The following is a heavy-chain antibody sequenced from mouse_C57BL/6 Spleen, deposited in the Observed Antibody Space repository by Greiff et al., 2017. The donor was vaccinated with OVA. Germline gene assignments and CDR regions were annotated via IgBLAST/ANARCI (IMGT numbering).Heavy chain of an antibody. Sequence: EVKVVESGGGLVKPGGSLKLSCAASGFTFSSYAMSWVRQTPEKRLEWVATISDGGSYTYYPDNVKGRFTISRDNAKNNLYLQMSHLKSEDTAMYYCARDRTTVDFDDWGQGTTLTVSS. CDR1: GFTFSSYA. CDR3: ARDRTTVDFDD. V-gene: IGHV5-4*01. CDR2: ISDGGSYT. D-gene: IGHD1-1*01. J-gene: IGHJ2*01.